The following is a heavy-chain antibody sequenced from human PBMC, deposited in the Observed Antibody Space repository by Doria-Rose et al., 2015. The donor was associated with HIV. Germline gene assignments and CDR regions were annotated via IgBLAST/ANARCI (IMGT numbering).Heavy chain of an antibody. V-gene: IGHV3-30*02. CDR2: IRYDGSNK. D-gene: IGHD1-7*01. CDR1: GFTFSNFG. Sequence: ESGGGVVQPGGSLGLSCAASGFTFSNFGLHWVRQAPGKGVEWVAFIRYDGSNKFYADFVKGRFTISRDNSKNTVHLQMNSLRDEDTAVYYCAKEITGTSRDYYYYGLDVWGQGTTVTVSS. CDR3: AKEITGTSRDYYYYGLDV. J-gene: IGHJ6*02.